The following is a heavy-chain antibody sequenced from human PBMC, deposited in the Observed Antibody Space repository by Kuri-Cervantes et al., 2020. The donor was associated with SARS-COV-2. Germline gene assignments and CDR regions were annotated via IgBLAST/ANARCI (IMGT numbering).Heavy chain of an antibody. CDR3: ARQISSSSSGSYYYYYMDV. CDR1: GYSFTSYW. V-gene: IGHV5-51*01. D-gene: IGHD6-6*01. Sequence: KVSCKGSGYSFTSYWIGWVRQMPGKGLEWMGIIYPGDSDTRYSPSFQGQVTISADKSISTAYLQWSSLKASDTAMYYCARQISSSSSGSYYYYYMDVWGIGITVTVSS. CDR2: IYPGDSDT. J-gene: IGHJ6*03.